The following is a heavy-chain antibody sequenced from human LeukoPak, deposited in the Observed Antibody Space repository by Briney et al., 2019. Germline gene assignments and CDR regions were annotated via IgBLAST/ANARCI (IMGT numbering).Heavy chain of an antibody. J-gene: IGHJ4*02. D-gene: IGHD2-2*01. CDR2: VTGSGDTT. CDR1: GFTFSSYA. V-gene: IGHV3-23*01. CDR3: AKDLVSTPSASDY. Sequence: GGSLRLSCAASGFTFSSYAMSWVRQAPGKGLEWVSTVTGSGDTTYYADSVKGRFTISRDNSKNTLYLQMNSLRAEDTAVYYCAKDLVSTPSASDYWGQGTLVTVSS.